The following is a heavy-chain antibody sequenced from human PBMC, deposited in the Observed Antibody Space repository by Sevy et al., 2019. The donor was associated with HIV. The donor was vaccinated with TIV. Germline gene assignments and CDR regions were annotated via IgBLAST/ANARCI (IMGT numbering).Heavy chain of an antibody. CDR1: GGTFSSYA. J-gene: IGHJ1*01. V-gene: IGHV1-69*13. CDR2: IIPIFGTA. Sequence: ASVKVSCKASGGTFSSYAISWVRQAPGQGLEWMGGIIPIFGTANYAQKFQGRVTITADESTSTAYMELSSLRSEDTAVYYCARDLDYYDSSGYRRRVFQHWGQGTLVTVSS. CDR3: ARDLDYYDSSGYRRRVFQH. D-gene: IGHD3-22*01.